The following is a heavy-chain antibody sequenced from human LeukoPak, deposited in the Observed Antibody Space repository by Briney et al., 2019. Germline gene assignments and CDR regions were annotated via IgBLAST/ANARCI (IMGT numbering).Heavy chain of an antibody. J-gene: IGHJ4*02. CDR3: VREILYCSGGSCYRGPFDN. D-gene: IGHD2-15*01. CDR2: IFHRGGT. V-gene: IGHV4-30-4*01. CDR1: NDSISSGDCY. Sequence: PSETLSLTCTVSNDSISSGDCYWNWIRQPPGKGLEWIGYIFHRGGTSYNPFLKSRILFSVDTSQNQFSLKLNSVTAADTAVYYCVREILYCSGGSCYRGPFDNWGQGTLVTVSA.